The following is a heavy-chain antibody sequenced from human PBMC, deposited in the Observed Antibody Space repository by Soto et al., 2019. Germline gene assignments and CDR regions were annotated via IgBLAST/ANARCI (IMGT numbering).Heavy chain of an antibody. V-gene: IGHV1-18*01. D-gene: IGHD3-10*01. CDR3: ARYGITMVRGVITHYYYGVDV. Sequence: GASVKVSCKASGYTFTSYGISWVRQAPGQGLEWMGWISAYNGNTNYAQKLQGRVTMTTDTSTSTAYMELRSLRSDDTAVYYCARYGITMVRGVITHYYYGVDVWGQGTTVTVS. CDR1: GYTFTSYG. J-gene: IGHJ6*02. CDR2: ISAYNGNT.